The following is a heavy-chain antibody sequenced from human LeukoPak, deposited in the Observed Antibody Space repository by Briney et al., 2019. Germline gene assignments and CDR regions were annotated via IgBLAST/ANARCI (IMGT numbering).Heavy chain of an antibody. J-gene: IGHJ4*02. CDR2: ISPGGGTT. D-gene: IGHD1-26*01. Sequence: GGSLRLSCAVSGFAFGSEAMSWVRQSPARGLEWVASISPGGGTTYYADSVKGRFTISRDNAKNSLYLQMNSLRAEDTAVYYCARGEWELHYWGQGTLVTVSS. CDR1: GFAFGSEA. CDR3: ARGEWELHY. V-gene: IGHV3-23*01.